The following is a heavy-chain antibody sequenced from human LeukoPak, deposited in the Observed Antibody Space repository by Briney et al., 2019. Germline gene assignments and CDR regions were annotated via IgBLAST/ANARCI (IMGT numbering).Heavy chain of an antibody. CDR3: ASGQSSGTRGVDY. CDR1: GGSFSSYY. Sequence: SETLSLTCAVYGGSFSSYYWSWIRQPPGEGMEWLGEINLSGRPNYHPSLKSRVPISVNISKNHFILKLSAGTAADTAFYYFASGQSSGTRGVDYWGQGPLVSVSS. V-gene: IGHV4-34*01. J-gene: IGHJ4*02. D-gene: IGHD6-19*01. CDR2: INLSGRP.